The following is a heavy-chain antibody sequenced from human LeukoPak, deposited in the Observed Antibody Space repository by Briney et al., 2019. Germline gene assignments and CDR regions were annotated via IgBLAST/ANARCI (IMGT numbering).Heavy chain of an antibody. CDR3: ATYVRRDFDY. CDR1: GFTFSSYA. CDR2: VSGGGGST. D-gene: IGHD3-10*02. Sequence: GGSLRLSCGTSGFTFSSYAMMWVRQAPGKGLEWVSTVSGGGGSTWYADSVTGRFTISRDNSKNTLYLQMNSLRAEDTAVYYCATYVRRDFDYWGQGTLVTVSS. J-gene: IGHJ4*02. V-gene: IGHV3-23*01.